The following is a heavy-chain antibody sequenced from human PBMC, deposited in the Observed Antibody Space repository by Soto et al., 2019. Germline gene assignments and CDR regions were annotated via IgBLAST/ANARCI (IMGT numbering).Heavy chain of an antibody. Sequence: HTLSLPCXISGDSVSSKSAAWKWIRQSPSRGVEWVGRTYYRSKWYNDYAVSVKSRITITPDTSKNQFSLQLNSVTPEDTAVYYCARGTKYSSGWFRNTYNWFDPWGQGTLVTVSS. J-gene: IGHJ5*02. V-gene: IGHV6-1*01. CDR3: ARGTKYSSGWFRNTYNWFDP. CDR1: GDSVSSKSAA. D-gene: IGHD6-19*01. CDR2: TYYRSKWYN.